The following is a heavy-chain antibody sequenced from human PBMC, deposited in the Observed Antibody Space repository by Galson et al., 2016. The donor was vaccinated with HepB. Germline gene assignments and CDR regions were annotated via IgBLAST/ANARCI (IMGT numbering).Heavy chain of an antibody. CDR3: ASSRGRPIFNYFEY. J-gene: IGHJ4*02. V-gene: IGHV3-53*01. D-gene: IGHD2-2*01. CDR2: LYTGGST. CDR1: EFTVSSNY. Sequence: SLRLSCAASEFTVSSNYMSWIRQAPGKGLEWLSILYTGGSTYYADSVKGRFTITRDNSKNTLYLHMNSLRAEDTAVYYCASSRGRPIFNYFEYWGQGTLVTVSS.